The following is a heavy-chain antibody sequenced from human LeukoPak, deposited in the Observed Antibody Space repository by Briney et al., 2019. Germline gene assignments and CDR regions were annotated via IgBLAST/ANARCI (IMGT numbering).Heavy chain of an antibody. V-gene: IGHV4-59*01. CDR2: ISYSGYT. CDR3: ARGRNDNGGMFFDS. Sequence: PSETLSLTCTVSGSSIRSYYWSWIRQAPGKGLEWIGFISYSGYTSYSPSLKSRVAISVDPSKSQFSLRLSSVTAADTAIYYCARGRNDNGGMFFDSWAQGTLVTVSS. J-gene: IGHJ4*02. D-gene: IGHD4-23*01. CDR1: GSSIRSYY.